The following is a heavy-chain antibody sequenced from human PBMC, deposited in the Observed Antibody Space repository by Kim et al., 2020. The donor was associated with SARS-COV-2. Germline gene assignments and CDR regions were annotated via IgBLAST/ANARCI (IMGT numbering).Heavy chain of an antibody. CDR3: ARPRTQWFGESLNAFDI. CDR1: GYSFTSYW. V-gene: IGHV5-10-1*01. D-gene: IGHD3-10*01. Sequence: GESLKISCKGSGYSFTSYWISWVRQMPGKGLEWMGRIDPSDSYTNYSPSFQGHVTISADKSISTAYLQWSSLKASDTAMYYCARPRTQWFGESLNAFDIWGQGTMVTVSS. CDR2: IDPSDSYT. J-gene: IGHJ3*02.